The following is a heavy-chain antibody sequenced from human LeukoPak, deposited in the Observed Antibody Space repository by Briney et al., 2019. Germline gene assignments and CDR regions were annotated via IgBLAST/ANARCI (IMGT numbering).Heavy chain of an antibody. D-gene: IGHD2-15*01. V-gene: IGHV4-61*02. CDR2: IYYSGST. CDR1: GGSISSGSYY. J-gene: IGHJ5*02. CDR3: ARAHQSSGAWDYNWFDP. Sequence: PSETLSLTCTVSGGSISSGSYYWSWIRQPAGKGLEWIGRIYYSGSTNYNPSLQSRVTMSVDTSKNQFSLKLSSVTAADTAVYYCARAHQSSGAWDYNWFDPWGQGTLVTVSS.